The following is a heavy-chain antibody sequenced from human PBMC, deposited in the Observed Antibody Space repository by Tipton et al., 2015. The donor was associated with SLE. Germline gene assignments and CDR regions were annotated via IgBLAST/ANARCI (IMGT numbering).Heavy chain of an antibody. J-gene: IGHJ5*02. Sequence: TLSLTCAVYGGSFSGYYWSWIRQPPGKGLEWIGEINHRGSTNYNPSLKSRVTISVDTSKNQFSLKLSSVTAADTAVYYCARGGHYAWFGPWGQGFLVTVSS. V-gene: IGHV4-34*01. D-gene: IGHD3-3*01. CDR3: ARGGHYAWFGP. CDR1: GGSFSGYY. CDR2: INHRGST.